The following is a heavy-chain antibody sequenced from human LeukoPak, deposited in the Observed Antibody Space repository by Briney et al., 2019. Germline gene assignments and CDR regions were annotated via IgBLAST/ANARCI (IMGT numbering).Heavy chain of an antibody. V-gene: IGHV3-74*01. J-gene: IGHJ4*02. Sequence: GGSLRLSCAASGFTLSSYWMHWVRQAPGKGLVWVSRINSDGSSTSYADSVKGRFTISRDNAKNTLYLQTNSLRAEDTAVYYCARGAKYPYFDYWGQGTLVTVSS. CDR3: ARGAKYPYFDY. CDR1: GFTLSSYW. CDR2: INSDGSST. D-gene: IGHD2-2*01.